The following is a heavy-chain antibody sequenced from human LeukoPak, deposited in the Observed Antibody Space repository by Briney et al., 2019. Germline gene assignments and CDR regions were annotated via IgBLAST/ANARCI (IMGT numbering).Heavy chain of an antibody. Sequence: PSETLSLTCTVSGGSISSDYWSWIRQPSGKGLEWIGFICYSGSTNYNPSLKSRVTMSVDTSKNQFSLKLTSVTAADAAIYYCARQVPSSDGYYYYGMDVWGQGTTVTVSS. J-gene: IGHJ6*02. D-gene: IGHD3-10*01. CDR2: ICYSGST. V-gene: IGHV4-59*08. CDR1: GGSISSDY. CDR3: ARQVPSSDGYYYYGMDV.